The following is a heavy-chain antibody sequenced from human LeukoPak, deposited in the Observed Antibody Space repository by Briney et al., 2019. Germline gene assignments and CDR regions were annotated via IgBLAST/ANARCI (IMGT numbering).Heavy chain of an antibody. J-gene: IGHJ4*01. CDR2: ISSDGNTQ. CDR1: GFTFTDYA. V-gene: IGHV3-30*04. CDR3: VRDLTSGARFDF. Sequence: GTSLRLSCVASGFTFTDYAFNWVRQTPGKGMEWVAIISSDGNTQSYADPLRGRFTISRDNFRDTVFLELTTLRPEDTGLYYCVRDLTSGARFDFWGPGTLVTVSS. D-gene: IGHD3-9*01.